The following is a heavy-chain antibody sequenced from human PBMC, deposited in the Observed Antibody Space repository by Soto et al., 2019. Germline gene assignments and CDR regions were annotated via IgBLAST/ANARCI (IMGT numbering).Heavy chain of an antibody. J-gene: IGHJ4*02. Sequence: PSETLSLTCTVSGGSISSYYWSWIRQPPGKGLEWIGYIYYSGSTNYNPSLKSRVTISVDTSKNQFSLKLSSVTAADTAVYYCARDAAYSSGWYDYWGQGTLVTVS. CDR1: GGSISSYY. CDR3: ARDAAYSSGWYDY. CDR2: IYYSGST. D-gene: IGHD6-19*01. V-gene: IGHV4-59*01.